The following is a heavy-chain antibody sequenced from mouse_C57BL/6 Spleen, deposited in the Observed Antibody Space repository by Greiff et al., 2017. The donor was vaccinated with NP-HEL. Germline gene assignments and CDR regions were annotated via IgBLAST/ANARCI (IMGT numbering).Heavy chain of an antibody. CDR1: GFTFSDFY. D-gene: IGHD2-3*01. J-gene: IGHJ1*03. CDR3: ARDADDGYYGYFDV. CDR2: SRNKANDYTT. V-gene: IGHV7-1*01. Sequence: EVMLVESGGGLVQSGRSLRLSCATSGFTFSDFYMEWVRQAPGKGLEWIAASRNKANDYTTEYSASVKGRFIVSRDTSQSILYLQMNAVRAEDTAIYYCARDADDGYYGYFDVWGTGTTVTVSS.